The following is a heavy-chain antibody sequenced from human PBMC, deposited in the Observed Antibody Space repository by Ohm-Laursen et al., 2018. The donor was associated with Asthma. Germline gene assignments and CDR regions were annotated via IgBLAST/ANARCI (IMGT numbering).Heavy chain of an antibody. D-gene: IGHD6-19*01. CDR1: GGTFSSYA. J-gene: IGHJ4*02. CDR3: ARTPTTSGWYYGVY. CDR2: IIPIIGTP. V-gene: IGHV1-69*01. Sequence: SSVKVSCKASGGTFSSYAISWVRQAPGQGLEWIGGIIPIIGTPDYAQRFHDRVKITADEYSNTVYMELSSLRSEDTALYYCARTPTTSGWYYGVYWDQGTLVTVSS.